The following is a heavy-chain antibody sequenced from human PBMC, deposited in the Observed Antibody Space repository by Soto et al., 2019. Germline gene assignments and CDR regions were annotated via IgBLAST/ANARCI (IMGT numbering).Heavy chain of an antibody. J-gene: IGHJ4*02. V-gene: IGHV3-23*01. CDR2: ISVSGGST. Sequence: GGSLRLSCAASGFTFSSYAMSWVRQAPGEGLEWVSAISVSGGSTYYADSVKGRFTISRDNSKNTLYLQMNSLRAEDTAVYYCAKVYCSGGSCYLYYFDYWGQGTLVTVSS. D-gene: IGHD2-15*01. CDR1: GFTFSSYA. CDR3: AKVYCSGGSCYLYYFDY.